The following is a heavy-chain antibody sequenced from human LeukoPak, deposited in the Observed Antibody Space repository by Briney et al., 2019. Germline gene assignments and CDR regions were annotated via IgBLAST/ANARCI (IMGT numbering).Heavy chain of an antibody. J-gene: IGHJ5*02. CDR1: GDSISIYY. D-gene: IGHD5-24*01. CDR2: IYNSGST. CDR3: ASTVGWLQFGIAIYH. V-gene: IGHV4-59*01. Sequence: SETLSLTCSVSGDSISIYYWSWIRQPPGKGLEWIGYIYNSGSTNYNPSLKSRVTISVDTSKNQFSLKLTSVTAADTATYYCASTVGWLQFGIAIYHWGQGTLVTVSS.